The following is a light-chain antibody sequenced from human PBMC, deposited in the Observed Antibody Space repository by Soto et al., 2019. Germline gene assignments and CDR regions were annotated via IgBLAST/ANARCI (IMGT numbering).Light chain of an antibody. J-gene: IGKJ5*01. V-gene: IGKV3-11*01. CDR2: DVS. CDR1: QSVSGY. CDR3: QQRNYWQVT. Sequence: EGVFTQSPFILSLAQGERATLSCRARQSVSGYLAWYQQKPGQAPRLLIYDVSNRATGIPARFSGSGSGTDFTLTISSLEPEDFAIYYCQQRNYWQVTFGQGTRLDIK.